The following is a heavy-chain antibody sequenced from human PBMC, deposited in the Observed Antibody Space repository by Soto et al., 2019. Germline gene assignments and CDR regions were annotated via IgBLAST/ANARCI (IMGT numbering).Heavy chain of an antibody. D-gene: IGHD3-16*01. CDR3: ARRKLAMSYVGWFDP. Sequence: QVQLQESGPGLVKPSETLSLTCAVSGDSISSRNWWSWVRQTPGKGLEYIGEIHHSGSTNYNPSLKSQVTMSVDKSKNQFSLNLNSVTAADTAIYYCARRKLAMSYVGWFDPWGQGTLVTVSS. V-gene: IGHV4-4*02. J-gene: IGHJ5*02. CDR1: GDSISSRNW. CDR2: IHHSGST.